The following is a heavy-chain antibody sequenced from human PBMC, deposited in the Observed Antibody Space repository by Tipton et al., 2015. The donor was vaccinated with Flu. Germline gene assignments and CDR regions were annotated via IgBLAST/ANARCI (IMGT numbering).Heavy chain of an antibody. CDR1: GGSFSGYY. Sequence: TLSLTCAVYGGSFSGYYWSWIRQPPGKGLEWIGEINHSGSTNYNPSLKSRVTISVDTSKNQFSLKLSSVTAADTAVYYCAREGEVLSPFDPWGQGTLVTVSS. CDR2: INHSGST. V-gene: IGHV4-34*01. D-gene: IGHD2-15*01. CDR3: AREGEVLSPFDP. J-gene: IGHJ5*02.